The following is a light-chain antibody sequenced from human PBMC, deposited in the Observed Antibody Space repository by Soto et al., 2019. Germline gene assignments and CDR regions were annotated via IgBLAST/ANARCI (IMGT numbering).Light chain of an antibody. CDR2: VAS. Sequence: DIQMTQSPSSLSASVGDRVTITCRASQGISTYLAWYQQQPGKVPKLLIYVASTLQSGVPSRFSGSGSGTEFTLTISSLQPEDVATYYCQKYNSAPCTFGQGTKVEIK. CDR1: QGISTY. CDR3: QKYNSAPCT. V-gene: IGKV1-27*01. J-gene: IGKJ1*01.